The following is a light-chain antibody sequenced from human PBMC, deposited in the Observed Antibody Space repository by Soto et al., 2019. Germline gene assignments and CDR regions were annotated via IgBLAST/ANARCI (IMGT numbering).Light chain of an antibody. J-gene: IGKJ2*01. CDR1: QTIDNY. V-gene: IGKV1-39*01. CDR2: GAS. Sequence: DMQMTQSPSSLSASVGDRVTITCRPSQTIDNYLNWYQHKPGKAPKLLIYGASTLQSGVSSRFTGSASGTDFTLTIDNLRAKEFATYYYQQTYTIPVAFGQGTKLEI. CDR3: QQTYTIPVA.